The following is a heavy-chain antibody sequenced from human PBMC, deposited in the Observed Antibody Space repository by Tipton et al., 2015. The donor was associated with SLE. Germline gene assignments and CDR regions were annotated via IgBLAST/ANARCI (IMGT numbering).Heavy chain of an antibody. D-gene: IGHD6-19*01. CDR3: ASLAVAGTVWFDP. J-gene: IGHJ5*02. V-gene: IGHV5-51*01. CDR1: EYTFTNFW. CDR2: IYPGDSDT. Sequence: QSGAEVKKPGESLKISCKGSEYTFTNFWIGWVRQMPGKGLEWMGIIYPGDSDTRYSPSFQGHVTISADKSISTAYLQWSSLKASDTAMYYCASLAVAGTVWFDPWGQGTLVTVSS.